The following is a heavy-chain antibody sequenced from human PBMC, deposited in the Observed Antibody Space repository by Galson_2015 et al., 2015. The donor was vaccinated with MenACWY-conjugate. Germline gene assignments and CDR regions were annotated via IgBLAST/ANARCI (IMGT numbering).Heavy chain of an antibody. CDR2: IKQDGSEK. J-gene: IGHJ4*02. CDR1: GFIFNNYW. D-gene: IGHD2-2*01. CDR3: ARDLGFYCSRNDCYSPY. V-gene: IGHV3-7*03. Sequence: SLRLSCAASGFIFNNYWMSWVRQVPGKGPEWVANIKQDGSEKYYMDSVRVRFTTSRDNAKNSLYLQMNSLRAEDTAVYYCARDLGFYCSRNDCYSPYWGQGTLVTVSS.